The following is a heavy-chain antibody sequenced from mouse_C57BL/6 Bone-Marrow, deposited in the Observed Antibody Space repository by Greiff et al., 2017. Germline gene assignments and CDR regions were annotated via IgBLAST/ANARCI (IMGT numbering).Heavy chain of an antibody. J-gene: IGHJ3*01. V-gene: IGHV1-81*01. Sequence: QVQLQHSGAELARPGASVKLSCKASGYTFTSYGISWVKQRTGQGLEWIGEIYPRSGNTYYNEKFKGKATLTADKSSSTAYMELRSLTSADSAVYFCARLGGAWFAYWGQGTVVTVAA. CDR3: ARLGGAWFAY. CDR1: GYTFTSYG. D-gene: IGHD4-1*01. CDR2: IYPRSGNT.